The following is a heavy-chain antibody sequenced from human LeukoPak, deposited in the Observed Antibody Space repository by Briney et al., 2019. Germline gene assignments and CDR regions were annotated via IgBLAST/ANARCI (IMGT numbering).Heavy chain of an antibody. CDR3: AREMYYYDSSGYDSYYFDY. J-gene: IGHJ4*02. D-gene: IGHD3-22*01. Sequence: GGSLRLSCAASGFTFSSYSMNWVRQAPGKGLEWVSSIFSSSSYIYYADSVKGRFTISRDNAKNSLYLQMNSLRAEDTAVYYCAREMYYYDSSGYDSYYFDYWGQGTLVTVSS. V-gene: IGHV3-21*01. CDR2: IFSSSSYI. CDR1: GFTFSSYS.